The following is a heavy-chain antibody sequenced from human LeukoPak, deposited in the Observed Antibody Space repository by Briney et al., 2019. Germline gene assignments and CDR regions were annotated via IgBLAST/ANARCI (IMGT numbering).Heavy chain of an antibody. CDR2: ISWNSGSI. CDR1: GFTFDDYA. Sequence: GGSLRLSCAASGFTFDDYAMHWVRHAPGKGLEWVSGISWNSGSIAYADSVKGRFTISRDNAKNSLYLQMNSLRAEDTALYYCAKDSTPIAVAGIDYWGQGTLVTVSS. J-gene: IGHJ4*02. V-gene: IGHV3-9*01. D-gene: IGHD6-19*01. CDR3: AKDSTPIAVAGIDY.